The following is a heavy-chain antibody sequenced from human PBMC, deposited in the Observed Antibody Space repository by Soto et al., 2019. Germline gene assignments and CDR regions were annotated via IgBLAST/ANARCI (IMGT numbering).Heavy chain of an antibody. D-gene: IGHD6-19*01. Sequence: KISCKGSGYSFTGYWIGWVRQMPGKGLEGMGILYPGDCDSRYSPSFRGQVTISADESISTAYLQWSSLKASDTAMYYCARRVAVAGHYYYYYGMDVWGQGTTVTVSS. CDR3: ARRVAVAGHYYYYYGMDV. V-gene: IGHV5-51*01. J-gene: IGHJ6*02. CDR1: GYSFTGYW. CDR2: LYPGDCDS.